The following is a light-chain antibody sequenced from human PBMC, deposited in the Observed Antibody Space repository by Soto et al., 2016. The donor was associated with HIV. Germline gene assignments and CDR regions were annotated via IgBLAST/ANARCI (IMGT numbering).Light chain of an antibody. CDR2: QDG. CDR3: QAWDSSTALYV. V-gene: IGLV3-1*01. CDR1: KLGDKY. J-gene: IGLJ1*01. Sequence: SYELTQPPSVSVSPGQTASITCSGDKLGDKYASWYQQKPGQSPVVVIYQDGKRPSGMSERFSGFNSGNTATLTISGTQAMDEADYYCQAWDSSTALYVFGTGTKVTVL.